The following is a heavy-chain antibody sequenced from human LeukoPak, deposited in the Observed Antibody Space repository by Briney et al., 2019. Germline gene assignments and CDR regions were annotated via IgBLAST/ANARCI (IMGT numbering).Heavy chain of an antibody. J-gene: IGHJ3*02. D-gene: IGHD6-25*01. CDR2: VYYSGST. V-gene: IGHV4-59*12. CDR1: GGSISSYY. Sequence: SETLSLTCTVSGGSISSYYWSWIRQPPGEGLEWIGYVYYSGSTNYNPSLKSRVTISVDTSKNQFSLKLSSVTAADTAVYYCAGEAAAEYDAFDIWGQGTMVTVSS. CDR3: AGEAAAEYDAFDI.